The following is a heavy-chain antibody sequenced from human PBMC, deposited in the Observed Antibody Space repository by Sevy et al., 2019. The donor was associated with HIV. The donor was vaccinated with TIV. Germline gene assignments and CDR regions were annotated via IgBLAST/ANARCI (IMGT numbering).Heavy chain of an antibody. CDR2: IKSKTDGGTT. D-gene: IGHD3-3*01. J-gene: IGHJ3*02. V-gene: IGHV3-15*01. CDR3: TTDTGISDYDFWSGRDDTFDN. CDR1: GFTFSNAW. Sequence: GGSLRLSCAASGFTFSNAWMSWVRQAPGKGLEWVGRIKSKTDGGTTDYAAPVKGRFTISTDESKSSLYLQMNSLKTVDMAVYYWTTDTGISDYDFWSGRDDTFDNWGQGTMVTVSS.